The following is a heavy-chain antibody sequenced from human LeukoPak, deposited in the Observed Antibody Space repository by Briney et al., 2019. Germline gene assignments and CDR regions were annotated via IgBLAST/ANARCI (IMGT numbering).Heavy chain of an antibody. J-gene: IGHJ4*02. D-gene: IGHD4-23*01. Sequence: GASVKVSCKASGYTFTSYGISWVRQAPGQGLEWMGGIIPIFGTANYAQKFQGRVTITADKSTSTAYMELSSLRSEDTAVYYCARDMHGGNSYMDYWGQGTLVTVSS. V-gene: IGHV1-69*06. CDR1: GYTFTSYG. CDR3: ARDMHGGNSYMDY. CDR2: IIPIFGTA.